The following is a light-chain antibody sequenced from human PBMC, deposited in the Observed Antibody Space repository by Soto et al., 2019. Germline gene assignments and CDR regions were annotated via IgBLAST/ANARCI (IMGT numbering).Light chain of an antibody. CDR2: LAS. V-gene: IGKV2-28*01. Sequence: ENVMTQSPLSLPVTPGEAASISCRSSQSLLHSNGYNYLNWYLQKPGQSPQLLIYLASNRAPGVPDRFSGSTSGTDFTLKISRVEAEDVGVYYGMQALQTPYTFGQGTKLEIK. J-gene: IGKJ2*01. CDR1: QSLLHSNGYNY. CDR3: MQALQTPYT.